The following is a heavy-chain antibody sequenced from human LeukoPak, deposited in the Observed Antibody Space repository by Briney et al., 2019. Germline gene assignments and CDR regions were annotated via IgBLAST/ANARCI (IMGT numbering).Heavy chain of an antibody. CDR3: AKGRPWWVYYDSSGPRDAFDI. D-gene: IGHD3-22*01. CDR1: GFTFSSYW. Sequence: PGGSLRLSCAASGFTFSSYWMHWVRQAPGKGLVWVSRINSDGSSTSYADSVKGRFTISRDNAKNTLYLQMNSLRAEDTAVYYCAKGRPWWVYYDSSGPRDAFDIWGQGTMVTVSS. J-gene: IGHJ3*02. V-gene: IGHV3-74*01. CDR2: INSDGSST.